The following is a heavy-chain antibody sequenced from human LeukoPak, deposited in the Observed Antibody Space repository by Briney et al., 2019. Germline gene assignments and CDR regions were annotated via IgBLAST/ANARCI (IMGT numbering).Heavy chain of an antibody. CDR2: IYSGGST. Sequence: PGGSLRLSCAASGFTFSSNYMSWVRQAPGKGLEWVSVIYSGGSTYYADSVKGRFTISRDNSKNTLYLQMNSLRAEDTAVYYCARANTDSSGYSDAFDIWGQGTMVTVSS. D-gene: IGHD3-22*01. CDR3: ARANTDSSGYSDAFDI. CDR1: GFTFSSNY. V-gene: IGHV3-66*01. J-gene: IGHJ3*02.